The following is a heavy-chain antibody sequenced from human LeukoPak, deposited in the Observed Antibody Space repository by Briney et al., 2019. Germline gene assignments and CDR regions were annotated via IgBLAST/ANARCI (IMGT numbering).Heavy chain of an antibody. CDR2: IWYDGSNK. CDR3: ASAVSSDWSYFDY. J-gene: IGHJ4*02. Sequence: GGSLRLSCAASGFTFSSYGMHWVRQAPGKGLEWVAVIWYDGSNKYYADSVKGRFTISRDNSKNTLYLQMNSLRAEDTAVYYCASAVSSDWSYFDYWGQGTLVTVSS. CDR1: GFTFSSYG. V-gene: IGHV3-33*01. D-gene: IGHD6-19*01.